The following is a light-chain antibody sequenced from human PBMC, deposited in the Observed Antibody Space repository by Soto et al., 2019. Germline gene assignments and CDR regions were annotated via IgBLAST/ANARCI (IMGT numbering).Light chain of an antibody. CDR2: EVY. J-gene: IGLJ1*01. V-gene: IGLV2-8*01. CDR1: SSDIGGYNY. Sequence: QSVLTQPPSASGSPGQSVTISCTGTSSDIGGYNYVSWYQQYPGKATKLIIYEVYKRPSGVPDRFSGSKSGNTAALTVSGLQAEDEADYYCSSYVGTNSYVFGTGTKVTVL. CDR3: SSYVGTNSYV.